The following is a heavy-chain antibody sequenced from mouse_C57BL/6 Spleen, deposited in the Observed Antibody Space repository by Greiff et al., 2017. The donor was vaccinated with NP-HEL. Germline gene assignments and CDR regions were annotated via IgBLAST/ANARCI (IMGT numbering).Heavy chain of an antibody. CDR3: ARGGVTTVVARWYFDV. V-gene: IGHV1-9*01. J-gene: IGHJ1*03. CDR1: GYTFTGYW. Sequence: VQLVESGAELMKPGASVKLSCKATGYTFTGYWIEWVKQRPGHGLEWIGEILPGSGSTNYNEKFKGKATFTADTSSNTAYMQLSSLTTEDSAIYYCARGGVTTVVARWYFDVWGTGTTVTVSS. D-gene: IGHD1-1*01. CDR2: ILPGSGST.